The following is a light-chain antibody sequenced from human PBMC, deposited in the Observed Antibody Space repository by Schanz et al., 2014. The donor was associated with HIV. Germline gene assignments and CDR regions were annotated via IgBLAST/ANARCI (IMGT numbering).Light chain of an antibody. CDR2: EGS. CDR3: SSYAGNSNNLNVV. CDR1: SSDVGSYNL. Sequence: QSALTQPASVSGSPGQSITISCTGTSSDVGSYNLVSWYQQHPGKAPKLMIYEGSKRPSGVSDRFSGSKSDNTASLTVSGLQAEDEADYYCSSYAGNSNNLNVVFGGGTKLTVL. V-gene: IGLV2-14*02. J-gene: IGLJ2*01.